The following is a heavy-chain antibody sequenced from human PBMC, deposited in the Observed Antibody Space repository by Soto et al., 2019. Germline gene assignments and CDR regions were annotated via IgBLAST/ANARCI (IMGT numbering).Heavy chain of an antibody. CDR2: IYSSGST. J-gene: IGHJ6*02. CDR3: ARFVRSCSGTTCYTRADV. Sequence: AETLSLTCTVSGGSFSSDTHYWVWIRHPPGKRLEWIGFIYSSGSTNYNPSLKSRVTMSVDTSKNQFSLKLRSVIVADTAVYHCARFVRSCSGTTCYTRADVWGQGTTVTVSS. CDR1: GGSFSSDTHY. V-gene: IGHV4-61*01. D-gene: IGHD2-2*02.